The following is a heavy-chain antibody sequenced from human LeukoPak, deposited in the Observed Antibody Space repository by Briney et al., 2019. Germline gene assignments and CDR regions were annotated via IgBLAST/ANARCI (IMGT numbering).Heavy chain of an antibody. CDR1: GFTFSIYA. CDR3: AKARFRLAVAGTDY. D-gene: IGHD6-19*01. Sequence: GGSLRLSCAASGFTFSIYAMSWVRQAPGKGLEWVSTISDSDGSTYYADSVEGRFTISRDNSKNTLYLQMNSLRAEDTAVYYCAKARFRLAVAGTDYWGQGTLVTVSS. CDR2: ISDSDGST. V-gene: IGHV3-23*01. J-gene: IGHJ4*02.